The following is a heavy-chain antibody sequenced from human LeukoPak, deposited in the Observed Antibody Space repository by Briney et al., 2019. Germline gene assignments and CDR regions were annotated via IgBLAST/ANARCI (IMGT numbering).Heavy chain of an antibody. D-gene: IGHD4-17*01. Sequence: ASVKVSCKASGYTFTSYGISWVRQAPGQGLEWMGWISAYNGNTNYAQKLQGRVTMTTDTSTSTAYMELRSLRSDDTAVYYCAREQYGDDPTVVDYWGQGTLVTVSS. CDR1: GYTFTSYG. CDR2: ISAYNGNT. J-gene: IGHJ4*02. CDR3: AREQYGDDPTVVDY. V-gene: IGHV1-18*01.